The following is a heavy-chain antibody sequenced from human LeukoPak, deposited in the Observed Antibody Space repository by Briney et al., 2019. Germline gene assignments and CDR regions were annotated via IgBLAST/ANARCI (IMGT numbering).Heavy chain of an antibody. CDR1: GGSISSSSYY. CDR2: IYYSGST. Sequence: SETLSFTCTVSGGSISSSSYYWGWIRQPPGKGLEWIGSIYYSGSTYYNPSLKSRVTISVDTSKNQFSLKLSSVTAADTAVYYCARSYGDSDDYFDYWGQGTLVTVSS. CDR3: ARSYGDSDDYFDY. V-gene: IGHV4-39*07. D-gene: IGHD4-17*01. J-gene: IGHJ4*02.